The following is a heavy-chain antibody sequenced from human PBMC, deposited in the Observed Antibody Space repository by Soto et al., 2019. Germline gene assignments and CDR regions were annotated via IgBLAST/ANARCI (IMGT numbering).Heavy chain of an antibody. CDR1: GYTSTNYG. D-gene: IGHD2-2*01. Sequence: GASVKVSCKASGYTSTNYGMHWVRQAPGQRLEWMGWINAGSGNTKYSQKFQGRITITRDTSASTVYMELSSLRSEDTAVYYCANDIIVIPGAKGLDYWDQGALVTVSS. J-gene: IGHJ4*02. CDR3: ANDIIVIPGAKGLDY. CDR2: INAGSGNT. V-gene: IGHV1-3*01.